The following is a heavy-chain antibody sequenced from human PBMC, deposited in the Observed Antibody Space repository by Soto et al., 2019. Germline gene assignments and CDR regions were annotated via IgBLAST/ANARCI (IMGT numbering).Heavy chain of an antibody. CDR3: AAGFPPDY. CDR1: GFTFSAFW. Sequence: EVQVVESGGGLVQPGGSLKLSCAASGFTFSAFWMNWVRQAPGKGLEWVANINGDGSEKYYVDSVKGRFTISRDSAKNPLYLEMNSLRAEDTALYYCAAGFPPDYWGQGTLVTVSS. V-gene: IGHV3-7*01. J-gene: IGHJ4*02. D-gene: IGHD3-10*01. CDR2: INGDGSEK.